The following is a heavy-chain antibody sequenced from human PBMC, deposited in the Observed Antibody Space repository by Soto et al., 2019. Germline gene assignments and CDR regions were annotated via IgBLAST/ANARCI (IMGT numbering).Heavy chain of an antibody. V-gene: IGHV3-9*01. CDR3: AKDIGGTTGTTKAFDI. J-gene: IGHJ3*02. D-gene: IGHD1-7*01. CDR2: ISWNSGSI. CDR1: GFTFDDYA. Sequence: EVQLVESGGGLVQPGRSLRLSCAASGFTFDDYAMHWVRQAPGKGLEWVSGISWNSGSIGYADSVKGRFTISRDNAKNSLYLQMNSLRAEDTALYYCAKDIGGTTGTTKAFDIWGQGTMVTVSS.